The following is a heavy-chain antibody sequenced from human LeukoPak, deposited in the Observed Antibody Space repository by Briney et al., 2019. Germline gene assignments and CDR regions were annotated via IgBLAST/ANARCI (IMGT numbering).Heavy chain of an antibody. V-gene: IGHV4-61*01. CDR2: KYYSGST. D-gene: IGHD5-18*01. J-gene: IGHJ4*02. CDR1: GVSINTCCYY. CDR3: ARGHSYGFDFDS. Sequence: PSETLSLTCDVSGVSINTCCYYWTWIRQPPGKGLEWIGYKYYSGSTRYNSSLRSRLTISLDSSKNQFSLRLTSVTAADTAVYYCARGHSYGFDFDSWGPGTLVIVSS.